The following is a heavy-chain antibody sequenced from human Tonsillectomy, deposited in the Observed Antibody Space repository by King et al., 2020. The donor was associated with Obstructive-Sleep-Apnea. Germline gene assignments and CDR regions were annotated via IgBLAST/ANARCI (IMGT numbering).Heavy chain of an antibody. Sequence: QLVQSGAEVKKPGASVKVSCKASGYTFTDYYMHWVRQAPGQGLEWMGWINPNSGGTNYAQKFQGRVTMTRDTSISTAYMELRRLTSDDTAVYYCARDRPPAYGSGSKNWFDPWGQGTLVTVSS. CDR3: ARDRPPAYGSGSKNWFDP. CDR1: GYTFTDYY. V-gene: IGHV1-2*02. J-gene: IGHJ5*02. D-gene: IGHD3-10*01. CDR2: INPNSGGT.